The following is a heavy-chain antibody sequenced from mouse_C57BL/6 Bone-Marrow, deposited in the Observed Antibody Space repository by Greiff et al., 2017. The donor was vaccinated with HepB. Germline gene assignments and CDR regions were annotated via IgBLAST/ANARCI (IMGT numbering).Heavy chain of an antibody. V-gene: IGHV5-6*02. Sequence: DVKLVESGGDLVKPGGSLKLSCAASGFTFSSYGMSWVRQTPDKRLEWVATISSGGSYTYYPDSVKGRFTISRDNAKNTLYLQMSSLKSDDTAMYYCARQVLPYFDYWGQGTTLTVSS. J-gene: IGHJ2*01. CDR1: GFTFSSYG. CDR2: ISSGGSYT. CDR3: ARQVLPYFDY. D-gene: IGHD1-1*01.